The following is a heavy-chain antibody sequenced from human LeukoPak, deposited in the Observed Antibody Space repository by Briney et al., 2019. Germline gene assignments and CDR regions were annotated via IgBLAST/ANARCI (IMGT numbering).Heavy chain of an antibody. CDR1: GFTFSSYG. CDR3: ASAERAGYCSGGSCYLVRY. CDR2: IWYDGSNK. D-gene: IGHD2-15*01. Sequence: GGSLRLSCAASGFTFSSYGMHWVRQAPGKGLEWVAVIWYDGSNKYYADSVKGRFTISRDNSKNTLYLQMNSLRAEDTAVYYCASAERAGYCSGGSCYLVRYWGQGTLVTVSS. V-gene: IGHV3-33*01. J-gene: IGHJ4*02.